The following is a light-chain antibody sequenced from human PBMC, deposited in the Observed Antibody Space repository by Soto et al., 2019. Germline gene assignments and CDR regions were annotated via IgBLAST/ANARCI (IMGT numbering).Light chain of an antibody. CDR3: QQYNSYPIT. V-gene: IGKV1-5*01. J-gene: IGKJ5*01. CDR2: DAS. Sequence: DIPMTQSPSTLSASVGDIVTITCRASQSICSWLAWYQQKPGKAPKLLIYDASSLESGVPSRFSGSGSGTEFTLTISSLQPDDFATYYCQQYNSYPITFGQGTRLEIK. CDR1: QSICSW.